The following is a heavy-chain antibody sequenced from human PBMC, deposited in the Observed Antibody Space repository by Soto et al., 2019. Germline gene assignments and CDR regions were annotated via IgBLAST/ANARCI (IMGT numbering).Heavy chain of an antibody. CDR3: ARDSGTWIQLWLHWFDP. D-gene: IGHD5-18*01. V-gene: IGHV3-21*01. CDR2: ISSSSSYI. J-gene: IGHJ5*02. Sequence: EVQLVESGGGVVKPGGSLRLSCVASGFTFSSYSMNWVRQAPGKGLEWVSSISSSSSYIYYADSVKGRFTISRDNAKNSLYRQMNSQRADDTAVYYCARDSGTWIQLWLHWFDPWGQGTLVTVSS. CDR1: GFTFSSYS.